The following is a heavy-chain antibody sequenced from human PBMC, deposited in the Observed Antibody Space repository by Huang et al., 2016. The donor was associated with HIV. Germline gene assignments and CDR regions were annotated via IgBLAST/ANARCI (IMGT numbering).Heavy chain of an antibody. CDR3: ARAKDTWDAYDI. CDR1: GFPLNNHD. CDR2: ISNDGSNN. Sequence: QVQLVESGGGVGQPGRSLRLSCAASGFPLNNHDMHWVRQAPGNGLDLVAVISNDGSNNYYADSVKGRLTISRDSSKSTLFLHMTSLRTEDTAVYYCARAKDTWDAYDIWGQGTMVIVSS. D-gene: IGHD5-18*01. J-gene: IGHJ3*02. V-gene: IGHV3-30-3*01.